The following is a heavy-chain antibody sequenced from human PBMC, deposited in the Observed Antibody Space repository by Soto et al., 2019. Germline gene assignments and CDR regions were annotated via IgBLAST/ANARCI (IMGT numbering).Heavy chain of an antibody. CDR3: ARDQLDFWSGRGAGGYFDY. Sequence: SETLSLTCTVSGGSISSYYWSWIRQPPGKGLEWIGYIYYSGSTNYNPSLKSRVTISVDTSKNQFSLKLSSVTAADTAVYYCARDQLDFWSGRGAGGYFDYWGQGTLVTVSS. V-gene: IGHV4-59*01. D-gene: IGHD3-3*01. J-gene: IGHJ4*02. CDR2: IYYSGST. CDR1: GGSISSYY.